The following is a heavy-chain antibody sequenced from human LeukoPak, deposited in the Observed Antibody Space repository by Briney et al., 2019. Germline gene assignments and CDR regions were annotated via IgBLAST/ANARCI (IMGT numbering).Heavy chain of an antibody. V-gene: IGHV3-53*01. CDR3: GISHTCDHLXEC. Sequence: GGSLTLSCAASGIAVSGNYMSWVRQTPEEGLEWISFISINTNTFYSDSVRGRFTISRDTYKSTLLLHINSLREEDASVYHCGISHTCDHLXECWGQGPLVTVSS. J-gene: IGHJ4*02. CDR2: ISINTNT. CDR1: GIAVSGNY.